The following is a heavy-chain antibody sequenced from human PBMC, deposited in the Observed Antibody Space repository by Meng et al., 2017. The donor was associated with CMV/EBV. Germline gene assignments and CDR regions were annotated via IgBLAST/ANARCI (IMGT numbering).Heavy chain of an antibody. CDR1: GFTFSSYW. J-gene: IGHJ6*02. CDR3: ARDQMVRGVYYYYYGMDV. CDR2: IYYSGST. Sequence: GSLRLSCAASGFTFSSYWMSWVRQAPGKGLEWIGYIYYSGSTNYNPSLKSRVTISVDTSKNQFSLKLSSVTAADTAVYYCARDQMVRGVYYYYYGMDVWGQGTTVTVSS. V-gene: IGHV4-59*01. D-gene: IGHD3-10*01.